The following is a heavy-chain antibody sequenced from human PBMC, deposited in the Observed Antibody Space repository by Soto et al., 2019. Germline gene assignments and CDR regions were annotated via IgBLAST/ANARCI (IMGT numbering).Heavy chain of an antibody. D-gene: IGHD1-1*01. CDR2: IMPVFPTP. CDR1: GGTFSTSA. CDR3: ARDKERLQLSGNYYYILEV. Sequence: QVQLVQSGAEVKKPGSSVKVSCKASGGTFSTSAISWVRQAPGQGLEWVGGIMPVFPTPDYAQNFQGRVTITADESTTAAYLELTSLRADDTAVYYCARDKERLQLSGNYYYILEVWGQGPAITVSS. J-gene: IGHJ6*02. V-gene: IGHV1-69*12.